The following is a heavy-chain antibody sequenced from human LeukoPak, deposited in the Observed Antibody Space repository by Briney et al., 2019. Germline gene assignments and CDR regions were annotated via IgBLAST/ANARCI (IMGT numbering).Heavy chain of an antibody. V-gene: IGHV3-33*01. Sequence: GALRLSCATAGFTFSTFGIHWVRQTPGKGLELAAAIQSDGSKQYYGDSVKGRFTISRDSSKNTVYLQMNSLRDEDTAVYYCARDVDTSSHSSQLDPWGQGTLVTVSS. CDR3: ARDVDTSSHSSQLDP. J-gene: IGHJ5*02. D-gene: IGHD5-18*01. CDR1: GFTFSTFG. CDR2: IQSDGSKQ.